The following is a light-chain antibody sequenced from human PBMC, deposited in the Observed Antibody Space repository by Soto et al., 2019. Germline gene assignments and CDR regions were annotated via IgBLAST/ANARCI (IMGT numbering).Light chain of an antibody. J-gene: IGLJ1*01. CDR1: SSDVGSYNL. Sequence: QSVLTQPASVSGYPGQSITISCTGTSSDVGSYNLVSWYQQHPGKAPKVMIYEVSKRPSGVPNRFSGSKSGNTASLTISGLQAEDEADYYCCSYAGSSTYVFGTGTKLTVL. V-gene: IGLV2-23*02. CDR3: CSYAGSSTYV. CDR2: EVS.